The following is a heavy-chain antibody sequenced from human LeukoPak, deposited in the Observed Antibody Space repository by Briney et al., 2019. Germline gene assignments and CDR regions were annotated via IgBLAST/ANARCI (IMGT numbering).Heavy chain of an antibody. CDR3: GARPGEVAVPYDY. Sequence: PGGSLRLSCAASGFTFSTYAMTWVRQAPGKGLEWVSVISGSGGFTYYADSVKGRFTISRDNSKNTLYLQMHSLRAEDTAVYYCGARPGEVAVPYDYWSQGTLVTVSS. D-gene: IGHD2-15*01. V-gene: IGHV3-23*01. J-gene: IGHJ4*02. CDR2: ISGSGGFT. CDR1: GFTFSTYA.